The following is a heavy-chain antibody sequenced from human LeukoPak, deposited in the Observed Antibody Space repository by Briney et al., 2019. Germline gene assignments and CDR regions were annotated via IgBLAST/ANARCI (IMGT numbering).Heavy chain of an antibody. D-gene: IGHD2-8*02. Sequence: PGGSLRLSCAASGFTISSYGMHWVRQAPGKGLEWVAVVWYDGGDKYYADSVKGRFTISRDNSKNTLYLQMNSLRAEDTAVYYCAKVESGTVWFDPWGQGTLVTVSS. J-gene: IGHJ5*02. CDR3: AKVESGTVWFDP. CDR1: GFTISSYG. V-gene: IGHV3-33*06. CDR2: VWYDGGDK.